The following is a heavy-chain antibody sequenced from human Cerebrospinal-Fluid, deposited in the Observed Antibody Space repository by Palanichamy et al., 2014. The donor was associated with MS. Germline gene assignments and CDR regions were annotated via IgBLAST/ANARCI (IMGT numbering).Heavy chain of an antibody. CDR1: GGSISSYY. J-gene: IGHJ4*02. CDR2: TYYSGST. CDR3: ARVRSGWYYFDY. D-gene: IGHD6-19*01. V-gene: IGHV4-59*01. Sequence: QVQLQESGPGLVKPSETLSLTCTVSGGSISSYYWSWIRQPPGKGLEWIGYTYYSGSTNYNPSLKSRVTTSVDTSKNQFSLKLSSVTAADTAFYYCARVRSGWYYFDYWGQGTLLTVS.